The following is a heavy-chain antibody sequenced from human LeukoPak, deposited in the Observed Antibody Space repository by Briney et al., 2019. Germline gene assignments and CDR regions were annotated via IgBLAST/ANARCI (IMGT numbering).Heavy chain of an antibody. D-gene: IGHD4-17*01. Sequence: ASVKVSCKASGYTFTGYYMHWVRQAPGQGLEWMGWISAYNGNTNYAQKLQGRVTMTTDTSTSTAYMELRSLRSDDTAVYYCARNDYGDYVALDYWGQGTLVTVSS. J-gene: IGHJ4*02. CDR2: ISAYNGNT. CDR1: GYTFTGYY. CDR3: ARNDYGDYVALDY. V-gene: IGHV1-18*04.